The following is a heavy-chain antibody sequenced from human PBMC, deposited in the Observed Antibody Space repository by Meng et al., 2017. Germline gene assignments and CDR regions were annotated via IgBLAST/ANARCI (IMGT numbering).Heavy chain of an antibody. D-gene: IGHD5-18*01. Sequence: GGSLRPSCAASGFTFSSYGMSWVRQAPGKGLEWVSAISGSGGNTYYADSVKGRFTISRDSSKNTLYLQMNSLRGEDTAVYHCAKGGGYSYGYVASWGQGTLVTVSS. V-gene: IGHV3-23*01. J-gene: IGHJ4*02. CDR2: ISGSGGNT. CDR1: GFTFSSYG. CDR3: AKGGGYSYGYVAS.